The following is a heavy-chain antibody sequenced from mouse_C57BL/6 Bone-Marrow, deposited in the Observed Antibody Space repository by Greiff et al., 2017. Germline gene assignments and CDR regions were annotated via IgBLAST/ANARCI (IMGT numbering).Heavy chain of an antibody. CDR1: GFTFSSYA. CDR2: ISDGGSYT. J-gene: IGHJ3*01. V-gene: IGHV5-4*01. Sequence: EVPPVESGGGLVKPGGSLKLSCAASGFTFSSYAMSLVRQTPEKRREWVATISDGGSYTYHPDYVKGGFFISRDNAKNDLYLQMSHLKSEDTAMYYCARDPWCAYWGQGTLVTVSA. CDR3: ARDPWCAY.